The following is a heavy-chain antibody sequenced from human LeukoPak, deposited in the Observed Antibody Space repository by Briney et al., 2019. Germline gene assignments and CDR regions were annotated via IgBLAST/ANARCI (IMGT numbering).Heavy chain of an antibody. CDR1: GGSVSGSTFF. J-gene: IGHJ3*02. V-gene: IGHV4-39*07. CDR3: ARSTRHFWSGFVPDAFDI. D-gene: IGHD3-3*02. CDR2: IYYIGST. Sequence: SETLSLTCTLSGGSVSGSTFFWGWIRQPPGKGLDWIGSIYYIGSTYYNPSLRSRVTISVDTSKNQFSLKLSSVTAADTAVYYCARSTRHFWSGFVPDAFDIWGQGTMVTVSP.